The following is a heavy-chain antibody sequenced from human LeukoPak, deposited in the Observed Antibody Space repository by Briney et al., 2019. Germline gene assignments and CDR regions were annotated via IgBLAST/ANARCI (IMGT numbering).Heavy chain of an antibody. D-gene: IGHD2-2*01. CDR3: ARDCSSTNCYYFDY. Sequence: GASVKVSWKASGYTFTSYGISWVRQAPGQGLEWMGWISAYNGNTNYAQKLQGRVTMTTDTSTSTAYMELRSLRSDDTAVYYCARDCSSTNCYYFDYWGQGTLVTVSS. J-gene: IGHJ4*02. V-gene: IGHV1-18*01. CDR2: ISAYNGNT. CDR1: GYTFTSYG.